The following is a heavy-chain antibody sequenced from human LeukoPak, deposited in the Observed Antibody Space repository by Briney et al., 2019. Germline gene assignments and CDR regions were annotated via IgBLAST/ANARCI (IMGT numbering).Heavy chain of an antibody. D-gene: IGHD2-2*02. J-gene: IGHJ3*02. CDR1: GGSFSGYY. V-gene: IGHV4-34*01. CDR2: INHSGSA. CDR3: ARLYCSSTSCYTGSDAFDI. Sequence: SETLSLTCAVYGGSFSGYYWSWIRQPPGKGLEWIGEINHSGSANYNPSLKSRVTISVDTSKNQFSLKLSSVTAADTAVYYCARLYCSSTSCYTGSDAFDIWGQGTVVTVSS.